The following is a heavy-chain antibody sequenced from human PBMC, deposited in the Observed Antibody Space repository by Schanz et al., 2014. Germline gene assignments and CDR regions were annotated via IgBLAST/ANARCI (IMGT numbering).Heavy chain of an antibody. V-gene: IGHV1-46*01. J-gene: IGHJ4*02. CDR1: GYTLSAYS. CDR2: VNPSVRGT. CDR3: ARGGYSSGWYDRDIAHVDY. D-gene: IGHD6-19*01. Sequence: QVQLVQSGTQVKKPGASVKVSCKASGYTLSAYSLHWVRQAPGQGLEWMGIVNPSVRGTHFAREFQGRVTVTSDTSTSTAYMELRSLRSDDTAVYYCARGGYSSGWYDRDIAHVDYWGQGTLVTVSS.